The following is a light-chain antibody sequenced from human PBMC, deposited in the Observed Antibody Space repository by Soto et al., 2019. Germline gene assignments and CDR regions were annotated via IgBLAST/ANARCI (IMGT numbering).Light chain of an antibody. V-gene: IGKV1-27*01. CDR2: AAN. CDR1: QDIANY. Sequence: DIQMTQSPSSLSASVGDRVTITCRASQDIANYLAWYQQKPGKVPQLLIYAANTLQSGVPSRFSGSGSGTDFTLTISSLQPEDVATYYCQKYYNAPRTFGEGTKVE. CDR3: QKYYNAPRT. J-gene: IGKJ1*01.